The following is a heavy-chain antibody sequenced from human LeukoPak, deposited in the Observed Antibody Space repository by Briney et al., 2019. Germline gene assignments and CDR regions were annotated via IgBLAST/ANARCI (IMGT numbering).Heavy chain of an antibody. Sequence: GGSLRLSCAASGFTFDDYAMHWVRQAPGKGLEWVSGISWNSGSIGYADSVKGRFTISRDNSKNSLYLQMNSLRIEDTALYYCAKDRETTGYEHWGQGTLVTVSS. V-gene: IGHV3-9*01. CDR2: ISWNSGSI. D-gene: IGHD3-9*01. CDR3: AKDRETTGYEH. J-gene: IGHJ1*01. CDR1: GFTFDDYA.